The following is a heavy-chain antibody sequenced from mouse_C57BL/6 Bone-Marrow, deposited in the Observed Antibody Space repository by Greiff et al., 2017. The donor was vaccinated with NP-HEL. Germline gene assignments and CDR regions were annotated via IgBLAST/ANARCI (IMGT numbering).Heavy chain of an antibody. Sequence: QVQLQQPGAELVKPGASVKLSCKASGYTFTSYWMHWVKQRPGRGLEWIGRIAPNSGGTKYNEKFKSKATLTVDKPSSTAYTQLSSLTSEDSAVYYCAYSNYVWYVDVWGTGTTVTVSS. CDR1: GYTFTSYW. D-gene: IGHD2-5*01. V-gene: IGHV1-72*01. CDR2: IAPNSGGT. CDR3: AYSNYVWYVDV. J-gene: IGHJ1*03.